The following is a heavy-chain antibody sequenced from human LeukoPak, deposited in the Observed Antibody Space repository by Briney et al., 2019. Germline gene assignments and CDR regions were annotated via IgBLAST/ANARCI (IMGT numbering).Heavy chain of an antibody. D-gene: IGHD5-18*01. Sequence: SETLSLTYTVSGDAISTYHRNWVRKPPGKGLEWIGYMQSTGNSNYNTSLKNRVNIFVDMSKNPFVLNLRSVTAADTAVYYCARDKRHSYGRYFDPWGQGMLVTVSS. CDR2: MQSTGNS. CDR1: GDAISTYH. CDR3: ARDKRHSYGRYFDP. J-gene: IGHJ4*02. V-gene: IGHV4-59*01.